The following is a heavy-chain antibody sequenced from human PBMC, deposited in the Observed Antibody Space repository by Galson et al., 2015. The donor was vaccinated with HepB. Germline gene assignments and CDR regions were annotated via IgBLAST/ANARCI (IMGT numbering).Heavy chain of an antibody. D-gene: IGHD2-2*01. CDR1: GGTFSTYA. CDR3: ARGVVVPAAAPFDY. V-gene: IGHV1-69*13. Sequence: SVKVSCKASGGTFSTYAISWVRQAPGQGLEWMGGITPIFGTPNYAQKFQGRVTITADESTSTAYMELSSLRSEDTAVYYCARGVVVPAAAPFDYWGQGTLVTVSS. CDR2: ITPIFGTP. J-gene: IGHJ4*02.